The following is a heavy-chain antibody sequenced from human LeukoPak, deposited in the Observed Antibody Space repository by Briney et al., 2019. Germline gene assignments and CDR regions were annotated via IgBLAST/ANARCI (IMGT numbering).Heavy chain of an antibody. Sequence: ASVKVSCRASGYTFTNYYMHWVRQAPGQGLEWMGWINPNSGGTNYAQKFQGRVTMTRDTSISTAYMELSRLRSDDTAVYYCARGDSSGWYLVDYWGQGTLVTVSS. CDR1: GYTFTNYY. V-gene: IGHV1-2*02. D-gene: IGHD6-19*01. J-gene: IGHJ4*02. CDR3: ARGDSSGWYLVDY. CDR2: INPNSGGT.